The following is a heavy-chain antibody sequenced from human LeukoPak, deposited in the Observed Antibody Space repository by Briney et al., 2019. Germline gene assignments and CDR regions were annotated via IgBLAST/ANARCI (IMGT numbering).Heavy chain of an antibody. CDR3: ARVSLSYGFYYFDY. D-gene: IGHD5-18*01. CDR1: GFTFSSYW. Sequence: GGSLRLSWAASGFTFSSYWMSWVRQAPGKGLEWVANIKQDGSEKYYVDSVKGRFTISRDNAKNSLYLQMNSLRAEDTAVYYCARVSLSYGFYYFDYWGQGTLVTVSS. V-gene: IGHV3-7*01. J-gene: IGHJ4*02. CDR2: IKQDGSEK.